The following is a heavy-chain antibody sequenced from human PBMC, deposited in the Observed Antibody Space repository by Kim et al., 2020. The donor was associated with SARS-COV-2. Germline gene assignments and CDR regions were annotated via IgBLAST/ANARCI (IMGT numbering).Heavy chain of an antibody. D-gene: IGHD1-26*01. V-gene: IGHV4-59*01. Sequence: SETLSLTCSVSGGAIRGYYWARIRQPPGKRLEWIGYVYHTGSTNYNPSLRGRVTISLDTSKRQVSLTLTSVIAADTAVYYCASTGVGAVGWFDPWGQGTLVSVSS. CDR3: ASTGVGAVGWFDP. CDR1: GGAIRGYY. J-gene: IGHJ5*02. CDR2: VYHTGST.